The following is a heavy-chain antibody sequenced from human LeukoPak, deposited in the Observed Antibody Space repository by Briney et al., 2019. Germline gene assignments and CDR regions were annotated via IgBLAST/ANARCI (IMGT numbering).Heavy chain of an antibody. J-gene: IGHJ4*02. Sequence: SETLSLTCTVSGGSISSGGYYWSWIRQHPGKGLEWIGYIFYSGSTHYNPSLKSRVTISADTSKNQFSLKLSSVTAADTAVYYCARGQESYYDSSGYYYFDYWGQGTLVTVSS. V-gene: IGHV4-31*03. CDR1: GGSISSGGYY. D-gene: IGHD3-22*01. CDR2: IFYSGST. CDR3: ARGQESYYDSSGYYYFDY.